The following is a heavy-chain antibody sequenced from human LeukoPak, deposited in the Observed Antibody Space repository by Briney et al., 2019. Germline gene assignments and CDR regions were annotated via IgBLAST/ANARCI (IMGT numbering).Heavy chain of an antibody. D-gene: IGHD3-10*01. CDR1: GYTFTSYD. J-gene: IGHJ5*02. CDR2: ISAYNGNT. CDR3: ARRLNYYGSGSYYPEYNWFDP. Sequence: ASVKVSCKASGYTFTSYDISWVRQAPGQGLEWMGWISAYNGNTNYAQKLQGRVTMTTDTSTSTAYMELRSLRSDDTAVYYCARRLNYYGSGSYYPEYNWFDPWGQGTLVTVSS. V-gene: IGHV1-18*01.